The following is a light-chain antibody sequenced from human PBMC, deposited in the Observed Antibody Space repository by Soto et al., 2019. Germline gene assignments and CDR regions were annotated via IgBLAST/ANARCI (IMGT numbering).Light chain of an antibody. V-gene: IGKV3-15*01. J-gene: IGKJ5*01. Sequence: EIVMRQSPATLYVSPGERATLSCRASQSVSSSLAWYQQKRGQAPRLLIYGASTRATGIPARFSGSGSGTEFTLTISTLQSEDFEIYYCQQYNNWPITFGQGTRLEIK. CDR2: GAS. CDR1: QSVSSS. CDR3: QQYNNWPIT.